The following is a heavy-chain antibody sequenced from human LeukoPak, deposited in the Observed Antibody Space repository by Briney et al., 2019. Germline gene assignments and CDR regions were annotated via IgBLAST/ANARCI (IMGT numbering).Heavy chain of an antibody. CDR2: ISGSSAGI. CDR1: GFTFNNYA. CDR3: VKVAVQTQVVPAAIFFDY. D-gene: IGHD2-2*01. V-gene: IGHV3-23*01. Sequence: PGGSLRLSCAASGFTFNNYAMGWVRQAPGQGLEWVSFISGSSAGIKYADSVKGRFTISRDNSKDTLYLQMNSLSAEDTAVYYCVKVAVQTQVVPAAIFFDYWGQGTLVTVSS. J-gene: IGHJ4*02.